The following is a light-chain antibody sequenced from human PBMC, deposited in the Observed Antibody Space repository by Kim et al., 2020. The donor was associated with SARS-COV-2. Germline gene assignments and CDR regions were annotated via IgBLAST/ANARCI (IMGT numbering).Light chain of an antibody. CDR2: NNN. J-gene: IGLJ3*02. Sequence: GQSVTISCSVSSSNIRSDTVDWYQHRPGAAPQLLIYNNNQRPSGVPDRFSASKSGTSASLAISGLQSEDEADYYCAAWDDSLNGPVFGGGTQLTVL. CDR3: AAWDDSLNGPV. CDR1: SSNIRSDT. V-gene: IGLV1-44*01.